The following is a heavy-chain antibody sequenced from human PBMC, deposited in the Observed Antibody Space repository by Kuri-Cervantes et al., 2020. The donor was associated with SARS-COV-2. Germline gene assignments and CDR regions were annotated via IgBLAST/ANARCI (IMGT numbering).Heavy chain of an antibody. CDR2: INHSGST. J-gene: IGHJ4*02. Sequence: GSLRLSCAVYGGSFSGYYWSWIRQPPGKGLEWIGEINHSGSTNYNPSLKSRVTISVGTSKNQFSLKLSPVTAADTAVYYCARDRSSHRYDYWGQGTLVTVSS. CDR3: ARDRSSHRYDY. CDR1: GGSFSGYY. V-gene: IGHV4-34*01. D-gene: IGHD6-13*01.